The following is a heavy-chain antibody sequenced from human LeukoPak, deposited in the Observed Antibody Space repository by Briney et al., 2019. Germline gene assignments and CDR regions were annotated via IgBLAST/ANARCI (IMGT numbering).Heavy chain of an antibody. D-gene: IGHD3-10*01. CDR1: GGSFSGYY. J-gene: IGHJ4*02. CDR3: ARPHYYDSGTGSLTYSFDY. CDR2: INHSGST. Sequence: SETLSLTCAVYGGSFSGYYWSWIRQPPGKGLEWIGEINHSGSTNYNPSLKSRVTISVAPSENQFSLKLTSVTTADTAVYYCARPHYYDSGTGSLTYSFDYWGQGILVTVSP. V-gene: IGHV4-34*01.